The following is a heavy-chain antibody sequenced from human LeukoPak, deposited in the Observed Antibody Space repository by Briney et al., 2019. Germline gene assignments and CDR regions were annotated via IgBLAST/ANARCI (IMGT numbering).Heavy chain of an antibody. V-gene: IGHV4-59*08. CDR2: IYYTGST. J-gene: IGHJ4*02. D-gene: IGHD3-16*01. CDR1: GDSIGSDY. Sequence: PSETLSLTCTVSGDSIGSDYWSWIRQPPGQQLEWIGYIYYTGSTNYSPSLKSRATISVDTSKNQFSLKVSSVTAADTAVYYCARHRYGDVYYFDFWGQGTLVTVSS. CDR3: ARHRYGDVYYFDF.